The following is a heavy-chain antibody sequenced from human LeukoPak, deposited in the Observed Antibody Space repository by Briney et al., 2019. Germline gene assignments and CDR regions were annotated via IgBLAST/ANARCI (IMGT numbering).Heavy chain of an antibody. V-gene: IGHV4-39*01. CDR2: IHDSGST. J-gene: IGHJ4*02. D-gene: IGHD5-18*01. CDR3: ARGGGIQLWLRGFDY. Sequence: SETLSLTCAVSGGSISTRYYYWGWIRQPPGKGLEWIGTIHDSGSTYYSPSLKSQVTISVDTSKNQFSLKLSSVTAADTAVYYCARGGGIQLWLRGFDYWGQGTLVTVSS. CDR1: GGSISTRYYY.